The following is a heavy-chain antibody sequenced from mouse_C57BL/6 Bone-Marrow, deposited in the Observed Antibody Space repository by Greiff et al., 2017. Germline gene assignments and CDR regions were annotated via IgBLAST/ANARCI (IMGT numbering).Heavy chain of an antibody. V-gene: IGHV1-54*01. CDR2: INPGSGGT. Sequence: VQLQESGAELVRPGTSVKVSCKASGYAFTNYLIEWVKQRPGQGLEWIGVINPGSGGTNYNEKFKGKATLTADKSSSIAYMQLSSLTSEDSAVYFCARSGITTVVVDYGGQGTTLTVSS. J-gene: IGHJ2*01. D-gene: IGHD1-1*01. CDR3: ARSGITTVVVDY. CDR1: GYAFTNYL.